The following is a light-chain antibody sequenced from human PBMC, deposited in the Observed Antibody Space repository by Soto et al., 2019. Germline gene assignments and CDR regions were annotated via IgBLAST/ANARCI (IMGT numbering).Light chain of an antibody. CDR1: SSNIGAGYD. Sequence: QSVLTQPPSVSGAPGQRVTISCTGSSSNIGAGYDVHWYQQLPGAAPRLLIYANSNRPSGVPDRFSGSKSGTSASLAITGLQAEDETDYLCQSYDSSLSAVVFGGGTKLTVL. V-gene: IGLV1-40*01. J-gene: IGLJ2*01. CDR3: QSYDSSLSAVV. CDR2: ANS.